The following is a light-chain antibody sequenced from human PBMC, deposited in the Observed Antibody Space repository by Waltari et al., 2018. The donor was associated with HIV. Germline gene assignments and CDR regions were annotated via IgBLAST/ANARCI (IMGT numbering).Light chain of an antibody. CDR2: EVT. J-gene: IGLJ2*01. CDR1: HGDISDYNY. V-gene: IGLV2-8*01. Sequence: QSALTQSPSASGSPGQSVNISCTGAHGDISDYNYVSWYQQHADRPPKLIIFEVTKRPSGVPDRFSGSKSGNTASLFVSGLQPEDEATYFCSSFAGTHKLFGGGTKLTVL. CDR3: SSFAGTHKL.